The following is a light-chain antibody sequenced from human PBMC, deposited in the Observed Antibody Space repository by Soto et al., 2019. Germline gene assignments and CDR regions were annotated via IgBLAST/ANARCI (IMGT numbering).Light chain of an antibody. Sequence: DIPMTQSPSTLSASVGDRVTITCRASQSISSWLAWYQQKPGKAPKLLIYKASSLESGVPTRFSGSGSGTEFPLTISSLQPDDFATYYCQQSRSFGQGPKLEIK. J-gene: IGKJ2*03. V-gene: IGKV1-5*03. CDR1: QSISSW. CDR3: QQSRS. CDR2: KAS.